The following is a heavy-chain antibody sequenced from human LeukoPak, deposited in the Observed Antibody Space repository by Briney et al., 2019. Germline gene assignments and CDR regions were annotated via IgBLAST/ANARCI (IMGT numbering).Heavy chain of an antibody. CDR1: GYTFTSYY. D-gene: IGHD3-22*01. CDR2: INPSGDSA. CDR3: AKSSTMIVVLTHGEFDY. Sequence: ASVKVSCKASGYTFTSYYIHWVRQAPGQGLEWMGIINPSGDSASYAQKFQGRVTMTRDTSTSTVYMELSSLRSEDTAVYYCAKSSTMIVVLTHGEFDYWDQGTLVTVSS. J-gene: IGHJ4*02. V-gene: IGHV1-46*01.